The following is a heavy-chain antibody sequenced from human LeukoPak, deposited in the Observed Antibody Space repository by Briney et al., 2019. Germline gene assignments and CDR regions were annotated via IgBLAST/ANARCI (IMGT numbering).Heavy chain of an antibody. D-gene: IGHD6-13*01. Sequence: PGGSLRLSCAASGFTFSSYWMSWVRQAPGKGLEWVANIKQDGSEKYYVDSVKGRFTISRDNAKNSLYLQMNSLRAEDTAVYYCARDRSNSWERGPIDYWGQGTLVTVSS. CDR3: ARDRSNSWERGPIDY. V-gene: IGHV3-7*01. J-gene: IGHJ4*02. CDR1: GFTFSSYW. CDR2: IKQDGSEK.